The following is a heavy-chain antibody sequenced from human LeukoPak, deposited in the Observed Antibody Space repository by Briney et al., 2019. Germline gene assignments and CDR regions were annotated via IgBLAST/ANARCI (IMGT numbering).Heavy chain of an antibody. CDR3: ANLPLFRGVPSDFYGLDV. D-gene: IGHD3-10*01. V-gene: IGHV3-33*06. J-gene: IGHJ6*02. CDR2: IWYDGSNK. Sequence: TGGSLRLSCAASGFIFSKYGMHWVRQAPGKGLEWVAVIWYDGSNKDYADSVKGRFTISRDNSKNTLYLQMNSLRAEDTAVYYCANLPLFRGVPSDFYGLDVWGQGTTVTVSS. CDR1: GFIFSKYG.